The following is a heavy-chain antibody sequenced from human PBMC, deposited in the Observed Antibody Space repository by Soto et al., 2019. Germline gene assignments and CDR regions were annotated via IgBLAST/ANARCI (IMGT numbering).Heavy chain of an antibody. CDR1: GYIFANYD. CDR3: ARGRFRQTYFDP. V-gene: IGHV1-8*01. D-gene: IGHD3-16*01. J-gene: IGHJ5*02. CDR2: MNADTRNT. Sequence: QVQLVQSGAEVKMPGASVKVSCKASGYIFANYDVHWVRQATGQGLEWMGWMNADTRNTGYAPNFQGRITMTRDTSITTAYMELSRVTFEDTAIFYCARGRFRQTYFDPWGQGALVTVSS.